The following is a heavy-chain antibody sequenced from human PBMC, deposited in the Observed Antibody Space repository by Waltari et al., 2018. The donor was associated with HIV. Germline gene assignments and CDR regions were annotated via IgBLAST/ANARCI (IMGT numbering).Heavy chain of an antibody. V-gene: IGHV4-38-2*02. CDR1: GYSINSGYY. CDR3: VSGVYSTWFDP. D-gene: IGHD6-13*01. J-gene: IGHJ5*02. Sequence: QVQLQELGPGLVNPSETLSLTCTVSGYSINSGYYWGWIRQPPGKGLEWIVNFYHSGSTYYNPALKSRVTTAVDTSKNQFSLKLSSVTAADTAVYDCVSGVYSTWFDPWGQGTLVTVSS. CDR2: FYHSGST.